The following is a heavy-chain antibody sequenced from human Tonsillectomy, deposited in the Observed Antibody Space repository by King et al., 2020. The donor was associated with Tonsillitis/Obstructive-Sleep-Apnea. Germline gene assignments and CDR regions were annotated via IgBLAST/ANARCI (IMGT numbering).Heavy chain of an antibody. Sequence: VQLQESGPGLVKPSETLSLTCTVSWGHISNYYWSWIRQPPGKGLEWIGYIYYSGRTNYNPSLKSRVTISVDTYKNQFSLKLSSVTATATAVYYCARTYSSSSYYYYYYMDVWGKGTTRTVSS. CDR3: ARTYSSSSYYYYYYMDV. J-gene: IGHJ6*03. CDR1: WGHISNYY. D-gene: IGHD6-6*01. V-gene: IGHV4-59*08. CDR2: IYYSGRT.